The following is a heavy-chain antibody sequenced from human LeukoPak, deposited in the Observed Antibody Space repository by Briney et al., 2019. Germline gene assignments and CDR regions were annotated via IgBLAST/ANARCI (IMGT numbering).Heavy chain of an antibody. CDR1: GYTFTSYD. V-gene: IGHV1-8*01. CDR2: MSPNSGNT. CDR3: ARVWLRVRGVIDY. J-gene: IGHJ4*02. Sequence: ASVKVSCKASGYTFTSYDINWVRQATGQGLEWMGWMSPNSGNTGYAQKFQGRVTMTRNTSISTAYMELSSLRSEDTAVYYCARVWLRVRGVIDYWGQGTLVTVSS. D-gene: IGHD3-10*01.